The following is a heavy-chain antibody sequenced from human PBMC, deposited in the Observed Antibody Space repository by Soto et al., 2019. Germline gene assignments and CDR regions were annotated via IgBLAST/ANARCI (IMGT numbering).Heavy chain of an antibody. V-gene: IGHV4-39*01. Sequence: PETLSHTCTVSGGSLSTRTYYWGWIRQPPGKGLGWIGTIFYSGSTYSHPSLKSRVTISVDTSKNQFSLKLSSVTAADTAVYYCARRANYDSSGCYRRYYFDYWGQGTLVTVS. CDR3: ARRANYDSSGCYRRYYFDY. D-gene: IGHD3-22*01. J-gene: IGHJ4*02. CDR2: IFYSGST. CDR1: GGSLSTRTYY.